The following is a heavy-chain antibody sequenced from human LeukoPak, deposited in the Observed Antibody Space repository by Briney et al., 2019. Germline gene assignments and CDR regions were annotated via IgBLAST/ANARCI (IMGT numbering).Heavy chain of an antibody. CDR3: ARAGSFWHYVY. Sequence: GGSLRLSCAASGFTFSSSPMHWVRQAPGKGLEWVANIKQDGSEKYYVDSVKGRFTISRDNAKNSLSLQMNSLRVEDTAVYYCARAGSFWHYVYWGQGTLVTVSS. CDR1: GFTFSSSP. J-gene: IGHJ4*02. D-gene: IGHD1-7*01. V-gene: IGHV3-7*01. CDR2: IKQDGSEK.